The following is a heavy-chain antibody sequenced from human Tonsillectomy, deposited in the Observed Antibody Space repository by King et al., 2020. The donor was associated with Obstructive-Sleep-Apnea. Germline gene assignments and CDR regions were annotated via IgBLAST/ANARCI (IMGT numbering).Heavy chain of an antibody. CDR1: GFTFSSYA. D-gene: IGHD2-15*01. Sequence: VQLVESGGGVVQPGRSLGLSCAASGFTFSSYALHWVRQAPGKGLEWVAVITSDGGNKYYADSVKGRFTISRDNSKNTLYLQMNSLRAEDTAVYYCASERLVVVAAVAYDYWGQGTLVTVSS. CDR2: ITSDGGNK. V-gene: IGHV3-30-3*01. CDR3: ASERLVVVAAVAYDY. J-gene: IGHJ4*02.